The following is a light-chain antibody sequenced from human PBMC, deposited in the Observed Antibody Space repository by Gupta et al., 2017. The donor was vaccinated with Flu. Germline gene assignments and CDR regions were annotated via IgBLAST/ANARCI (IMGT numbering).Light chain of an antibody. CDR1: ESIGTY. V-gene: IGKV3-11*01. CDR3: QQRNVWPLT. Sequence: EVVLTQSPVTLSLSPGETATLSCRASESIGTYLSWLQQKPGQAPRLLIYHASKRAADIPARCSGSGSGTDFTLTISSLEAEDFGIYYCQQRNVWPLTFGRGTKVET. CDR2: HAS. J-gene: IGKJ4*01.